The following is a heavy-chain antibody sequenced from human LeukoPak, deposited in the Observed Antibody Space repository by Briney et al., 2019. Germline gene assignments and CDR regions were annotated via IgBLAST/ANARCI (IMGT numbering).Heavy chain of an antibody. J-gene: IGHJ5*02. Sequence: SETLSLTCTVSGISISSSHYYWGWIRQSPGKGLEWIGNIYYSGSTYYNPSLKSRVTISVDTSKNQFSLKLSSVTAADTALYYCARSWRGIKYNGSYDWFGPWGQGTLVIVSS. CDR2: IYYSGST. CDR3: ARSWRGIKYNGSYDWFGP. CDR1: GISISSSHYY. D-gene: IGHD1-26*01. V-gene: IGHV4-39*01.